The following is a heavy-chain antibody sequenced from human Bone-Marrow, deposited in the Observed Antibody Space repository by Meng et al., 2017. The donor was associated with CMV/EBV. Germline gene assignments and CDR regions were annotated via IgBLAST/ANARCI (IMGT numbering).Heavy chain of an antibody. Sequence: GESPKISCAASGLPVDNYAMHWVRQAPGKGLELVAVTSYDGNTQSYAESVKGRFTISRDNSKNTLFLQRNSLRPEYTAMDYCARDFSGSYDVGGLDFWGQGTLVTVSS. V-gene: IGHV3-30*17. D-gene: IGHD1-26*01. J-gene: IGHJ4*02. CDR2: TSYDGNTQ. CDR3: ARDFSGSYDVGGLDF. CDR1: GLPVDNYA.